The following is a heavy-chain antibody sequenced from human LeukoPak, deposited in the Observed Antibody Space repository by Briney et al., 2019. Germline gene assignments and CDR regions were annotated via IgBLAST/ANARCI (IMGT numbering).Heavy chain of an antibody. CDR3: TRGARRSASGDYFDY. V-gene: IGHV1-46*01. CDR2: INPNGGST. J-gene: IGHJ4*02. D-gene: IGHD6-25*01. Sequence: GASVKASCRASGDTFSTDYMHWVRQAPGQWLEWMGIINPNGGSTKYAQKFQGRVTMTRDMSTSTVYMDLSSLRSEDTAVYYCTRGARRSASGDYFDYWGQGTLVTVSS. CDR1: GDTFSTDY.